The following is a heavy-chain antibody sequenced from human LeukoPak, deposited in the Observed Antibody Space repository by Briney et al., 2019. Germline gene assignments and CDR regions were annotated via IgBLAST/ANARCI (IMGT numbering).Heavy chain of an antibody. J-gene: IGHJ4*02. CDR3: ARRSGSGFFDY. D-gene: IGHD6-19*01. CDR1: GGSISSYY. Sequence: SETLSLTCTVSGGSISSYYWSWIRQPPGKGLGYIGYIYTSGSTNYNPSLKSRVTISVDTSKNQFSLKLSSVTAADTAVYYCARRSGSGFFDYWGQGTLVTVSS. CDR2: IYTSGST. V-gene: IGHV4-4*09.